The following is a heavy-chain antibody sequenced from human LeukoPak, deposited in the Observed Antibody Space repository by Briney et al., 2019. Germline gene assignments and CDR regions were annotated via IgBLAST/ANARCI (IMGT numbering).Heavy chain of an antibody. CDR1: GFTFGDYA. D-gene: IGHD3-3*01. Sequence: PGRSLRLSCTASGFTFGDYAMSWFRQAPGKGLEWVGFIRSKAYGGTTEYAASVKGRFTISGDDSKSIAYLQMNSLKTEDTAVYXXXSTVRYDFWSVKDYWGQGTLVTVSS. J-gene: IGHJ4*02. V-gene: IGHV3-49*03. CDR2: IRSKAYGGTT. CDR3: XSTVRYDFWSVKDY.